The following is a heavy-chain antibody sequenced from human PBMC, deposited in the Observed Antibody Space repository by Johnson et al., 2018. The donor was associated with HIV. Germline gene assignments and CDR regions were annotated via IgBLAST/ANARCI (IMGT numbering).Heavy chain of an antibody. CDR3: AKDRTKDYGDYSGDAFDI. V-gene: IGHV3-38-3*01. J-gene: IGHJ3*02. CDR1: GFTVSSNE. CDR2: ISGGST. D-gene: IGHD4-17*01. Sequence: VQLVESRGVLVQPGGSLRLSCAASGFTVSSNEMSWVRQAPGKGLEWVSSISGGSTYYADSRKGRFTISRDNAKNSLYLQINSLRAEDTAVYYCAKDRTKDYGDYSGDAFDIWGQGTMVTVSS.